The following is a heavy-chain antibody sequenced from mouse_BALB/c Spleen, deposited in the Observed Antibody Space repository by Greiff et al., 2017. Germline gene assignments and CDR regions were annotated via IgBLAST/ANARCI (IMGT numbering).Heavy chain of an antibody. J-gene: IGHJ3*01. CDR2: IDPANGNT. V-gene: IGHV14-1*02. Sequence: VQLKESGAELVRPGALVKLSRKASGFNIKDYYMHWVKQRPEQGLEWIGWIDPANGNTKYDPKFQGKATITADTSSNTAYLQLSSLTSEDTAVYYCARHDGYYVPFAYWGQGTLVTVSA. CDR1: GFNIKDYY. CDR3: ARHDGYYVPFAY. D-gene: IGHD2-3*01.